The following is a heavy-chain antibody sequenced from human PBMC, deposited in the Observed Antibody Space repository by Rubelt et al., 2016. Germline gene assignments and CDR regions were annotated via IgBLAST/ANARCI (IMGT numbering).Heavy chain of an antibody. V-gene: IGHV4-59*12. CDR3: ARGGRWQQPAWFGFDF. CDR2: MYFTGTT. CDR1: GGSISSYY. J-gene: IGHJ4*02. D-gene: IGHD5-24*01. Sequence: QVQLQESGPGLAKPSETLTLTCTVSGGSISSYYWSWVRQAPGKGLEWIGYMYFTGTTKYNPSLESRVAITVDTPKNQFSLKLSLVTAADTAVYFCARGGRWQQPAWFGFDFWGQGALVTVSS.